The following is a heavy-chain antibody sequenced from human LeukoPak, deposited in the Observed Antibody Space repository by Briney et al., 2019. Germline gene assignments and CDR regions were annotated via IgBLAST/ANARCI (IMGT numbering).Heavy chain of an antibody. J-gene: IGHJ5*02. Sequence: ASVKVSCKASGYTFTGYYMHWVRQAPGQGLEWMGWINPNSGGTNYAQKFQGRVTMTRDTSISTAYMELRSLRSDDTAVYYCARASDLRSNWFDPWGQGTRVTVSS. CDR3: ARASDLRSNWFDP. V-gene: IGHV1-2*02. CDR2: INPNSGGT. CDR1: GYTFTGYY.